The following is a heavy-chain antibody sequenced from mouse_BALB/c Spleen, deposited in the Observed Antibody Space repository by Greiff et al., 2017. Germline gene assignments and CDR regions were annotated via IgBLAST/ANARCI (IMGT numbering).Heavy chain of an antibody. CDR3: ARKKGSSDAMDY. V-gene: IGHV1-63*02. Sequence: QVQLQQSGAELVRPGTSVKISCKASGYTFTNYWLGWVKQRPGHGLEWIGDIYPGGGYTNYNEKFKGKATLTADTSSSTAYMQRSSLTSEDSAVYFCARKKGSSDAMDYWGQGTSVTVSS. J-gene: IGHJ4*01. D-gene: IGHD1-1*01. CDR2: IYPGGGYT. CDR1: GYTFTNYW.